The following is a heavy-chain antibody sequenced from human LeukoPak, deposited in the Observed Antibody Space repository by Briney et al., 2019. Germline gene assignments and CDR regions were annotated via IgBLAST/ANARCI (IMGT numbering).Heavy chain of an antibody. CDR1: GFSFSRYW. CDR3: ARDYGGSSPFDY. CDR2: IKPDGSEI. Sequence: GGSLRLSCAASGFSFSRYWMSWVRQAPVRGLEWVANIKPDGSEIYYVDSVKGRFTISRDNAKNSLYLQMNSLRAEDTAVYYCARDYGGSSPFDYWGQGTLVTVSS. V-gene: IGHV3-7*01. D-gene: IGHD4-23*01. J-gene: IGHJ4*02.